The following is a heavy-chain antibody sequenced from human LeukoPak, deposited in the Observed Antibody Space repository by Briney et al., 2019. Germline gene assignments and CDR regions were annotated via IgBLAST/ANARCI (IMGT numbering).Heavy chain of an antibody. V-gene: IGHV3-72*01. J-gene: IGHJ4*02. CDR2: TRNKANSYTT. Sequence: GGSLRLSRAASRFTFSDHYMDWVRQAPGKGLEWVGRTRNKANSYTTEYAASVKGRFIISRDDSENSLYLQMNSLKTEDTAVYYCARAPTGTAIDYWGQGTLVTVSS. CDR1: RFTFSDHY. D-gene: IGHD1-1*01. CDR3: ARAPTGTAIDY.